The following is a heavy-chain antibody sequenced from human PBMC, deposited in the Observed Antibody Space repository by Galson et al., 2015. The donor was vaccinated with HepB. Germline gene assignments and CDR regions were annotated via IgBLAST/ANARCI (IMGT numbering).Heavy chain of an antibody. J-gene: IGHJ4*02. CDR2: TFYRSKWYD. CDR1: GDSVSSNSAT. D-gene: IGHD6-19*01. CDR3: ARDGAGEPVGFDY. Sequence: CAISGDSVSSNSATWNWIRQSPSRGLEWLGRTFYRSKWYDDYAPSVKSRITINPDTSKNQFSLQLNSVTPEDTAVYYCARDGAGEPVGFDYRGQGTLVTVSS. V-gene: IGHV6-1*01.